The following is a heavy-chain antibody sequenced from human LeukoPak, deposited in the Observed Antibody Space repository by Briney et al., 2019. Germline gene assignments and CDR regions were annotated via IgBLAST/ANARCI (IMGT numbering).Heavy chain of an antibody. D-gene: IGHD3-10*01. Sequence: PSETLSLTCTVSGGSISSYYWSWIRQPPGKGLEWIGYIYYRGSTKYNPSLKSRVTISVGTSKNQFSLKLSSVTAADTAVYYCARFSVDGSGSIKGFDYWGQGTLVTVSS. V-gene: IGHV4-59*12. J-gene: IGHJ4*02. CDR3: ARFSVDGSGSIKGFDY. CDR2: IYYRGST. CDR1: GGSISSYY.